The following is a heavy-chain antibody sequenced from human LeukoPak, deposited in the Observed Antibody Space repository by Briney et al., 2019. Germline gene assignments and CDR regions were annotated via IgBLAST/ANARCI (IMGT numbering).Heavy chain of an antibody. J-gene: IGHJ5*02. V-gene: IGHV1-69*05. CDR1: GGTFSSYA. CDR3: ARDLHYYDSSGYYYPNWFDP. Sequence: ASVKVSCKASGGTFSSYAISWVRQAPGQGLEWMGRIIPIFGTANYAQKSQGRVTITTDESTSTAYMELSSLRSEDTAVYYCARDLHYYDSSGYYYPNWFDPWGQGTLVTVSS. CDR2: IIPIFGTA. D-gene: IGHD3-22*01.